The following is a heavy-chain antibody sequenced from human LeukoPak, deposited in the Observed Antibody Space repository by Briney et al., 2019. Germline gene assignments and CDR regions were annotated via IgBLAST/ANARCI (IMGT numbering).Heavy chain of an antibody. CDR1: GGSISSSSYY. CDR2: IYYSGNT. J-gene: IGHJ4*02. D-gene: IGHD3-22*01. Sequence: SETLSLTCTVSGGSISSSSYYWGWIRQPPGKGLEWIGSIYYSGNTYYNPSLKSRVTISVDTSKNQFSLKLSSVTAADTAVYYCARRSGDSSGYLLWGQGTLVTVSS. CDR3: ARRSGDSSGYLL. V-gene: IGHV4-39*01.